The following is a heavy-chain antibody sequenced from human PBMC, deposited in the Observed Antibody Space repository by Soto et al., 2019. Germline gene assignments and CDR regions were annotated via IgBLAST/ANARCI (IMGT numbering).Heavy chain of an antibody. CDR1: GFTFSSYG. Sequence: GGSLRLSCAASGFTFSSYGMHWVRQAPGKGLEWVAVISYDGSNKYYADSVKGRFTISRDNSKNTLYLQMNSLRAEDTAVYYCAKEERGGIMTTVTYFDYWGQGTLVTVSS. CDR2: ISYDGSNK. CDR3: AKEERGGIMTTVTYFDY. D-gene: IGHD4-17*01. J-gene: IGHJ4*02. V-gene: IGHV3-30*18.